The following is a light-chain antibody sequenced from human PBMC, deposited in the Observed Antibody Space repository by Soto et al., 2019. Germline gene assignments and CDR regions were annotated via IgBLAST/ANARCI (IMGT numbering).Light chain of an antibody. V-gene: IGLV4-69*01. CDR2: LNSDGSH. CDR3: QTWDNGSWV. CDR1: RGHSSYP. J-gene: IGLJ3*02. Sequence: QSVLTQSPSASASLGASVKLTCTLSRGHSSYPIAWHQQQPEKGPRYLMKLNSDGSHRKGDGIPDRFSGSSSGAERYLTISSLQSEDEADYSCQTWDNGSWVFGGGTKVTVL.